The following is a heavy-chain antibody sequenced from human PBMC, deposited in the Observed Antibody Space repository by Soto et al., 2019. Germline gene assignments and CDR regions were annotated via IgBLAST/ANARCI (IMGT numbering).Heavy chain of an antibody. Sequence: SETLSLTCIVSGGSVSSSNWWSWVRQPPGKGLEWIGEIYHSGSTTYNPSLKSRATISVDKSENQFSLRLKSVTAADTAVYYCARMATIKFDYWGHGTLVTVSS. CDR2: IYHSGST. CDR3: ARMATIKFDY. CDR1: GGSVSSSNW. V-gene: IGHV4-4*02. D-gene: IGHD5-12*01. J-gene: IGHJ4*01.